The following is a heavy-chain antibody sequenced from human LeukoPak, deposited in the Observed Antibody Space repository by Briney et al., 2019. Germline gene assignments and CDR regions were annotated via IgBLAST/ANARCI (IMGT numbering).Heavy chain of an antibody. CDR1: GYTFTSYD. CDR2: MNPNSGNT. V-gene: IGHV1-8*01. J-gene: IGHJ6*03. Sequence: ASVKVSCKASGYTFTSYDINWVRQATGQGLEWMGWMNPNSGNTGYAQKFQGRVTMTRNTSISTAYMELSSLRSEDTAVYYCARVRDYYYCMDVWGKGTTVTVSS. CDR3: ARVRDYYYCMDV.